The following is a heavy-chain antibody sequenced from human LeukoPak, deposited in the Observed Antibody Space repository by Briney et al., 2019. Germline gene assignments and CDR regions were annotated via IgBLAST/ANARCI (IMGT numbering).Heavy chain of an antibody. J-gene: IGHJ4*02. V-gene: IGHV4-61*02. CDR2: IYTSGST. CDR3: ARGGYLDY. CDR1: GGSISSGSYY. Sequence: SETLSLTCTVSGGSISSGSYYWSWIRQPAGKGLEWIGRIYTSGSTNYNPSLKSRVTISVDTSKNQFSLKLSSVTAADTAVYYCARGGYLDYWGQGTLVTVSS.